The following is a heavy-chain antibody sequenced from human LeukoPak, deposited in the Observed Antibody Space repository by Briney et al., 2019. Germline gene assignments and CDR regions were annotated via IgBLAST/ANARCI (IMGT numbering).Heavy chain of an antibody. CDR1: GGSISNYY. CDR2: IHNSGTS. CDR3: AGQGHTYSHLES. J-gene: IGHJ4*02. D-gene: IGHD2-15*01. V-gene: IGHV4-59*08. Sequence: SETLSLTCTVSGGSISNYYWSWIRQPPGKGLEWIGYIHNSGTSKYNPSLESRITMSVDTSKNQFSLKLSSVTAADTAVYYCAGQGHTYSHLESWGQGTLVTVSS.